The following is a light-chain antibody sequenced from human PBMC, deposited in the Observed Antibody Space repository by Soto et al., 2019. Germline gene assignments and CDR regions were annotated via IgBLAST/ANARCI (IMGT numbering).Light chain of an antibody. J-gene: IGKJ5*01. CDR3: QQRHMWPIT. Sequence: EVVLTQSAVTLSLSPGERATLSCRASQSFRGLLAWYQQKPGQAPRLLIYDAYNRATGIPPRFSGSGSGTDFTLTISSLEPEDSAVYYCQQRHMWPITFGQGTRLEIK. CDR2: DAY. V-gene: IGKV3-11*01. CDR1: QSFRGL.